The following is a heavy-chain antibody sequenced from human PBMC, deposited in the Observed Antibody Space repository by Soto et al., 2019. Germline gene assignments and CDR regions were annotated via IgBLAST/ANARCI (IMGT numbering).Heavy chain of an antibody. CDR2: INHSGST. J-gene: IGHJ4*02. CDR1: GGSFSGYY. Sequence: SETLSLTCAVYGGSFSGYYWSWIRQPPGKGLEWIGEINHSGSTNYNPSLKSRVTISVDTSKNQFSLKLSSVTAADTAVYYCARGRRGKMVRTPPYGWGPEKYSGSYFDYWGQGTLVTVSS. CDR3: ARGRRGKMVRTPPYGWGPEKYSGSYFDY. V-gene: IGHV4-34*01. D-gene: IGHD1-26*01.